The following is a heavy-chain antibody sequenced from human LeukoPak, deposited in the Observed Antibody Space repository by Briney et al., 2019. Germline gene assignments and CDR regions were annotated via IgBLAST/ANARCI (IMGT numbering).Heavy chain of an antibody. Sequence: GRSLRLSCAASGFTFSSYGMHWVRQAPGKGLEWVAVISFDGSNKYCSDSVKGRFTISRDNSKNTLYLQMNSLRDEDTAVYYCASAGSTTLTRWFDHWGQGSLVTVSS. V-gene: IGHV3-30*03. D-gene: IGHD4-17*01. CDR1: GFTFSSYG. CDR2: ISFDGSNK. J-gene: IGHJ5*02. CDR3: ASAGSTTLTRWFDH.